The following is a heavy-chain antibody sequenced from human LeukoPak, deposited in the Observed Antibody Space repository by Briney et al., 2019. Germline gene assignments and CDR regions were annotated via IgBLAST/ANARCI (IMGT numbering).Heavy chain of an antibody. Sequence: GSLRLSCAASGFTFNHYGMSWVRQAPGKGLEWIGEIHHSGTTNYNPSLNSRVTILVDKSKNQFSLKLTSVTAADTAVYYCAKDVGTLTVDQPGWGQGTLVTVSS. CDR3: AKDVGTLTVDQPG. D-gene: IGHD3-9*01. CDR1: GFTFNHYG. CDR2: IHHSGTT. J-gene: IGHJ4*02. V-gene: IGHV4-4*02.